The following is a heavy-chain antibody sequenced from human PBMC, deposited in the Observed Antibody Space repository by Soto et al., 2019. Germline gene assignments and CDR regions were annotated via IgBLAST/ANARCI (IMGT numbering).Heavy chain of an antibody. CDR3: AKEGGGYYDSSGYPSL. CDR1: GFTFSSYS. Sequence: RRLSCAASGFTFSSYSMTWVRQAPGKGLEWVSGISGSGGSTHYADSVKGRFTISRDNSKNTLYLQMNSLRAEDTAVYYCAKEGGGYYDSSGYPSLWGQGTLVTVSS. J-gene: IGHJ4*02. V-gene: IGHV3-23*01. CDR2: ISGSGGST. D-gene: IGHD3-22*01.